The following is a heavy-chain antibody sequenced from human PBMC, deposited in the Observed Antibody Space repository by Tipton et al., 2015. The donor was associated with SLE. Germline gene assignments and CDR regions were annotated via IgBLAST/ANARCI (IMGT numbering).Heavy chain of an antibody. CDR1: GFTFSSYS. V-gene: IGHV3-21*05. J-gene: IGHJ4*02. CDR3: ARDRSTRGYCDY. Sequence: SLRLSCAASGFTFSSYSMNWVRQAPGKGLEWVSYVSSSSSYTNYADSVKGRFTISRDNAKNSLYLQMNSLRAEDTAVYYCARDRSTRGYCDYWGQGTLVTVSS. CDR2: VSSSSSYT.